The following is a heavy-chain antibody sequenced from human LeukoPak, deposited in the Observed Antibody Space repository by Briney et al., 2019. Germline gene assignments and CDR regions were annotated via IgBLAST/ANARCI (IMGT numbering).Heavy chain of an antibody. D-gene: IGHD1-26*01. J-gene: IGHJ4*02. CDR3: ASHPGATGY. CDR1: GFTFSTYG. Sequence: GGSLRLSCAASGFTFSTYGMHWARQAPGKGLEWVAVIWYDGSNKYYADSVKGRFTISRDNSKNTLYLQMNSLRAEDTAVYYCASHPGATGYWGQGTLVTVSS. V-gene: IGHV3-33*01. CDR2: IWYDGSNK.